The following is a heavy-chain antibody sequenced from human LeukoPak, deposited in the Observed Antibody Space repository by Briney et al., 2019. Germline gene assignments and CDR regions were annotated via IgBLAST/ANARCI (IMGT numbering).Heavy chain of an antibody. Sequence: GGSLRLSCAASGFTVSSNYMSWVRQAPGKGLEWVSIIYSDGSTYYADSVKGRFTISRDNSKNTLYLQMNSLRAEDTAVYYCVRGALFLWFGEGCYGMDVWGQGTTVTVPS. D-gene: IGHD3-10*01. V-gene: IGHV3-66*01. J-gene: IGHJ6*02. CDR2: IYSDGST. CDR3: VRGALFLWFGEGCYGMDV. CDR1: GFTVSSNY.